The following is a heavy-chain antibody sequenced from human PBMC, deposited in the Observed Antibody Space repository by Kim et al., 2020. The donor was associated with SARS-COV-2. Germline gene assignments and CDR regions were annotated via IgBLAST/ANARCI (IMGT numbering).Heavy chain of an antibody. Sequence: ASVKVACKASGYTFTSYDINWVRQATGKGLEWMGWMNPNSGNTGDAQKVQGRVTMTRNTSISTAYRELRSLRSEDTAVYYCAGGHLKSIVVVIAPRPYYYYMDVWGKGTTVTVSS. CDR1: GYTFTSYD. CDR2: MNPNSGNT. D-gene: IGHD2-21*01. J-gene: IGHJ6*03. V-gene: IGHV1-8*01. CDR3: AGGHLKSIVVVIAPRPYYYYMDV.